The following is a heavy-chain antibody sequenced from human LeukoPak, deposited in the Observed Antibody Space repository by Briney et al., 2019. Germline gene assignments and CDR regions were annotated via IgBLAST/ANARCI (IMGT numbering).Heavy chain of an antibody. CDR3: AREGKAVAGTALDY. V-gene: IGHV1-2*02. J-gene: IGHJ4*02. CDR1: GYTFTGYY. Sequence: ASVKVSCKASGYTFTGYYMHWVRQAPGQGLEWMGWINPNSGGTNYAQKFQGRVTMTRDTSISTAYMELSRLRSDDTAVYYCAREGKAVAGTALDYWGQGALVTVSS. D-gene: IGHD6-19*01. CDR2: INPNSGGT.